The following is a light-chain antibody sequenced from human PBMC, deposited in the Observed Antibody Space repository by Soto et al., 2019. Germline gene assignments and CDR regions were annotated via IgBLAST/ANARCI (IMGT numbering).Light chain of an antibody. Sequence: QSVLTQPRSVSGSPGQSVTISCTGTSSDVGGYDYVSWYQQHPGKAPKLMIYDVSKQPSGVPDRFSGSKSGNTASLTISGLQAEDEADYYCCSYAGIYTPFGGGTKVTVL. J-gene: IGLJ2*01. V-gene: IGLV2-11*01. CDR2: DVS. CDR3: CSYAGIYTP. CDR1: SSDVGGYDY.